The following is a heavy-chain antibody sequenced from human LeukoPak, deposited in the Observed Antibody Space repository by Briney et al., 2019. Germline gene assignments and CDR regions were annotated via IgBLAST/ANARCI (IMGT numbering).Heavy chain of an antibody. J-gene: IGHJ4*02. V-gene: IGHV3-21*01. D-gene: IGHD6-19*01. Sequence: GGSLRLSCAASGFTFIRSAMTWVRHTPGKGLEWVSSISRGGDYTYSEDSVKGRFTISRDNAKDSLYLQLNSLRAEDTAVYYCARDLMAVAGTGFDYWGQGALVTVSS. CDR1: GFTFIRSA. CDR2: ISRGGDYT. CDR3: ARDLMAVAGTGFDY.